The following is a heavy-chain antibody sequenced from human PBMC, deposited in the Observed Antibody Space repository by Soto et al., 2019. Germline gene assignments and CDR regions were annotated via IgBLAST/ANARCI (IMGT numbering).Heavy chain of an antibody. J-gene: IGHJ6*02. Sequence: QVQVVQSGTEVKRPGASVTVSCKASGYTFTNYYIHCVRQAPGQGLEWMGIINTGSGNTIYAQKFQGRVSMTRDTSTRTVYMELSSLRSEGTAVYYCARSDSEYYGLDVWGQGTTVTVSS. V-gene: IGHV1-46*01. CDR3: ARSDSEYYGLDV. CDR1: GYTFTNYY. CDR2: INTGSGNT.